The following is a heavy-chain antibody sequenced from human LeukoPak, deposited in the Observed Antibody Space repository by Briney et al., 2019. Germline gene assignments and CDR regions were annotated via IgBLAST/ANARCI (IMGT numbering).Heavy chain of an antibody. CDR3: AKESNYAFGGVDY. V-gene: IGHV3-11*04. D-gene: IGHD3-3*01. Sequence: PGGSLRLSCAASGFTFSDYYMSWIRQAPGKGLEWVSYISSSGSTIYYADSVKGRFTISRDNSKNTLYLQMNSLRAEDTAVYYCAKESNYAFGGVDYWGQGTLVTVSS. J-gene: IGHJ4*02. CDR2: ISSSGSTI. CDR1: GFTFSDYY.